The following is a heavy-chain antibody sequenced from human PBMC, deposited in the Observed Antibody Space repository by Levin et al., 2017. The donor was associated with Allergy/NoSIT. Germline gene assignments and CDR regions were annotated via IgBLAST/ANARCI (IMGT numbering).Heavy chain of an antibody. CDR1: GYSFTSYW. CDR2: IYPGDSDT. CDR3: ARRGTRDYYYMDV. D-gene: IGHD1-1*01. Sequence: GESLKISCQGSGYSFTSYWIGWVRQMPGKGLEWLGIIYPGDSDTRYSPSFHGQVTISADKSIRTAYLQRSSLKASDTAIYYCARRGTRDYYYMDVWGKGTTVTVSS. V-gene: IGHV5-51*01. J-gene: IGHJ6*03.